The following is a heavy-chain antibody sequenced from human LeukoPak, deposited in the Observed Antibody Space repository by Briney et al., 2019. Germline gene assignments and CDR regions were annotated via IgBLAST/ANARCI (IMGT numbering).Heavy chain of an antibody. V-gene: IGHV3-23*01. J-gene: IGHJ5*02. Sequence: KPGGSLRLSCAASRFTFNNYAMTWVRQAPGKGLEWVSAIDGNGISTYYADSVKGRFSISRDNSKNALYLQMNSLRAEDTAVYYCAKARVWFGESNNWFDPWGQGTLVTVSS. CDR1: RFTFNNYA. D-gene: IGHD3-10*01. CDR3: AKARVWFGESNNWFDP. CDR2: IDGNGIST.